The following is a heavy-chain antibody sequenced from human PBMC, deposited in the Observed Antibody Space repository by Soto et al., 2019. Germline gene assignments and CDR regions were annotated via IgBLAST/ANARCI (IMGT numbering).Heavy chain of an antibody. CDR3: AKDRIFGSSSWEYYYYYMDV. D-gene: IGHD6-13*01. V-gene: IGHV3-30*18. CDR1: GFTFSSYG. CDR2: ISYDGSNK. Sequence: GGSLRLSCAASGFTFSSYGMHWVRQAPGKGLEWVAVISYDGSNKYYADSVKGRFTISRDNSKNTLYLQMNSLRAEDTAVYYCAKDRIFGSSSWEYYYYYMDVWGKGTTVTVSS. J-gene: IGHJ6*03.